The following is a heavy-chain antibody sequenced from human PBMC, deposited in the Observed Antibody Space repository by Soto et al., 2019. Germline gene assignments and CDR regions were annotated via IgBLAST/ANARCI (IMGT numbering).Heavy chain of an antibody. V-gene: IGHV3-33*01. CDR3: ARDHLTYYDFWSGYSGLVY. CDR2: IWYDGSNK. J-gene: IGHJ4*02. D-gene: IGHD3-3*01. CDR1: GFTFSSYG. Sequence: GGSLRLSCAASGFTFSSYGMHWVRQAPGKGLEWVAVIWYDGSNKYYADSVKGRFTISRDNSKNTLYLQMNSLRAEDTAVYYCARDHLTYYDFWSGYSGLVYWGQGTLVTVSS.